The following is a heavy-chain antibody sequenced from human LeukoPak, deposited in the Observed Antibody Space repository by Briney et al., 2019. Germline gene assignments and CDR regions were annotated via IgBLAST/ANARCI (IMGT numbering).Heavy chain of an antibody. J-gene: IGHJ5*02. CDR3: ARYQLLSRFDP. V-gene: IGHV4-31*03. CDR1: GGSISSGGYY. D-gene: IGHD2-2*01. CDR2: IYYSGST. Sequence: KAAETLSLTCTVSGGSISSGGYYWSWIRQHPGKGLEWIGYIYYSGSTYYNPSLKSRVTISVDTSKNQFSLKLSSVTAADTAVYYCARYQLLSRFDPWGQGTLVTVSS.